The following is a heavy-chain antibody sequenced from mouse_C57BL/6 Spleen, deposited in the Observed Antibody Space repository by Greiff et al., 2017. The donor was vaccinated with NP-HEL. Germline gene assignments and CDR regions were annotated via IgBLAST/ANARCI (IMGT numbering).Heavy chain of an antibody. D-gene: IGHD3-3*01. CDR3: SRPFLRDGCDY. CDR2: IYPGDGDT. V-gene: IGHV1-82*01. CDR1: GYAFSSSW. Sequence: VQLQQSGPELVKPGASVKISCKASGYAFSSSWMNWVKQRPGKGLEWIGRIYPGDGDTNYNGKFKGKATLTAEKSSSTAYMQLSSLTSENSAVYFCSRPFLRDGCDYWGQGTTLAVSS. J-gene: IGHJ2*01.